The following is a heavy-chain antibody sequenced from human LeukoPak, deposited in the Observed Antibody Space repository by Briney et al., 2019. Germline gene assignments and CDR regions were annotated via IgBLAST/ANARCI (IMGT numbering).Heavy chain of an antibody. CDR3: ARDRSYDSSGCYFLEIRYFDY. V-gene: IGHV4-61*09. Sequence: SQTLSLTCTVSGASISTGSYYWSWIRQPAGKALEWIGHRSISGTTNYNPSLKSRVTISIDTSKNQFSLKLTSVTAADTAVYYCARDRSYDSSGCYFLEIRYFDYWGQGTLVTVSS. J-gene: IGHJ4*02. D-gene: IGHD3-22*01. CDR1: GASISTGSYY. CDR2: RSISGTT.